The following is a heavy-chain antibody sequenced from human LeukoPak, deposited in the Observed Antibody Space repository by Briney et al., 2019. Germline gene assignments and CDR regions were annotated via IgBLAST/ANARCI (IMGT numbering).Heavy chain of an antibody. CDR1: GFTFSSYG. V-gene: IGHV3-33*01. CDR3: ARGTYYYDSSGYPTVY. CDR2: IWYDGSNK. J-gene: IGHJ4*02. Sequence: PGGSLRLSCAASGFTFSSYGMHWVRQAPGKGLEWVAVIWYDGSNKYYADSVKGRFTISRDNSKNTLYLQMNSLRAEDTAVYYCARGTYYYDSSGYPTVYWGQGTLVTVSS. D-gene: IGHD3-22*01.